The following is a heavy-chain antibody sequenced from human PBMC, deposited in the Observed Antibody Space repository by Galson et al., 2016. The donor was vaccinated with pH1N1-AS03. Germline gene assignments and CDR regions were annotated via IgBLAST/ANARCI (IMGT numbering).Heavy chain of an antibody. CDR3: ARDGQLWPHYYPLDV. Sequence: SETLSLTCSVSGAPITSGSHYWTWIQQLPGKGLEWIGYIYYSGTTKFNPSLATRVTMSVDRSKSQFSLNLMSVTAADTAAYYCARDGQLWPHYYPLDVWGQGTTVTVSS. D-gene: IGHD3-22*01. J-gene: IGHJ6*02. CDR2: IYYSGTT. V-gene: IGHV4-61*01. CDR1: GAPITSGSHY.